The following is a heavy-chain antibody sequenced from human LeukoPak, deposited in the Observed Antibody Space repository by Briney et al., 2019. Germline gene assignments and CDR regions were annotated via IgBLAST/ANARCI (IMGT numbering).Heavy chain of an antibody. CDR1: GFTFSSYS. J-gene: IGHJ6*02. Sequence: NPGGSLRLSCAASGFTFSSYSMNWVRQAPGKGLEWVSSISSSSSYIYYADSVKGRFTISRDNAKNSLYLQMNSLRAEDTAVYYCARDGTDYGDYYYGMDVWGQGTTVTVSS. V-gene: IGHV3-21*01. CDR2: ISSSSSYI. D-gene: IGHD4-17*01. CDR3: ARDGTDYGDYYYGMDV.